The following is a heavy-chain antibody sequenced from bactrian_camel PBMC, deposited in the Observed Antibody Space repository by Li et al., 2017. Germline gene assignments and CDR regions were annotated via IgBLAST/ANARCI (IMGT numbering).Heavy chain of an antibody. Sequence: VQLVESGGGSVQAGGSLRLSCVVSGYTFSSLCLGWFRQAPGKEPEGVAATFRDDRGTYYPGSVEGRFTISQDSAKNTLYLQMDNLKPEDSAMYYCAADRWPGSVATYARLNSAAFSWYLGQGTQVTVS. J-gene: IGHJ4*01. D-gene: IGHD7*01. CDR3: AADRWPGSVATYARLNSAAFSWY. V-gene: IGHV3S6*01. CDR1: GYTFSSLC. CDR2: TFRDDRGT.